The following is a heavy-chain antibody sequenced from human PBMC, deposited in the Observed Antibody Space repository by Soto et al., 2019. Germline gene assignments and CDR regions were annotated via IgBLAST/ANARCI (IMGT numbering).Heavy chain of an antibody. D-gene: IGHD1-26*01. V-gene: IGHV3-15*01. CDR3: STDIGIYGLDI. CDR2: IKSKTDGGTA. Sequence: EVQLVEYGGGFVQPGGSLRRSCVASRFSFTNAWMSWVRQAPGKGPEWVGRIKSKTDGGTADYAAPVKGRFTISRDDSQNTLYLHMDSLKTEDTALYHCSTDIGIYGLDIWVQGTTVTVSS. J-gene: IGHJ6*02. CDR1: RFSFTNAW.